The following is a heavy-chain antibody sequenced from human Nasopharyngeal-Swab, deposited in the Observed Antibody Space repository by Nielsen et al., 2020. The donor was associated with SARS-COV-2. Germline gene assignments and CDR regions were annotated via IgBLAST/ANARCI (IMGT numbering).Heavy chain of an antibody. V-gene: IGHV3-74*01. CDR2: INSDGSRT. CDR3: ARDFDKTGD. CDR1: GFTFSNYW. D-gene: IGHD7-27*01. Sequence: GESLKISCAVSGFTFSNYWIHWVRQAPGKGLVWVSRINSDGSRTGYADSVKGQFAISRDNAKNTVYLEMNSLRAEDTAVYYCARDFDKTGDWGQGTLVTASS. J-gene: IGHJ4*02.